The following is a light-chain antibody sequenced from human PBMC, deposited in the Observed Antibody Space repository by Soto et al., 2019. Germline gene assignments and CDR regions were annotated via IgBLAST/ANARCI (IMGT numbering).Light chain of an antibody. CDR1: SSDVGGYNY. J-gene: IGLJ3*02. CDR3: CSYTSFSTSV. Sequence: QSALTQPASVSGSPGQSITISCTGTSSDVGGYNYVSWYQQHPDKAPKLIIYEVSNRFSGVSNRFSGSKSGNTASLTISGLRAEDEADYYCCSYTSFSTSVFGGGTKLTVL. V-gene: IGLV2-14*01. CDR2: EVS.